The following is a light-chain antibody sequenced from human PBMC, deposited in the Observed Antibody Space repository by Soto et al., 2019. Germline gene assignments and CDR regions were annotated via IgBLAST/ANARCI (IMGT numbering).Light chain of an antibody. V-gene: IGKV3-11*01. CDR2: DAS. Sequence: EIVLTQSPATLSLSPGERATLSCRASQSVNSYLAWYQQKPGQAPRLLLYDASTRATGIPARFSGSGSGTDFTLTISSLEPEDFAVYYCQQRSNWPPLTFGGGTKVEI. CDR1: QSVNSY. J-gene: IGKJ4*01. CDR3: QQRSNWPPLT.